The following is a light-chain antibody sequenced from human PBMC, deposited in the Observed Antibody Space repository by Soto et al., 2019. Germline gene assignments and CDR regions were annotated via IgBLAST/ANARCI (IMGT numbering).Light chain of an antibody. V-gene: IGKV3-15*01. CDR2: GAS. J-gene: IGKJ1*01. CDR3: QQYNNWRGP. Sequence: EIVMTQSPSTLSVSPGERATLSCRASQGFSNTLAWYQQKPGQVPRLLIYGASTRATDIPARFSGSGSGTEFTLTINSLQSEDFAIYYCQQYNNWRGPFGEGTKVEIK. CDR1: QGFSNT.